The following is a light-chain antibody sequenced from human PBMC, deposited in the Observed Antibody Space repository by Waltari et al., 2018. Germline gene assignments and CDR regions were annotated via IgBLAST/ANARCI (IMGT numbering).Light chain of an antibody. CDR3: QQSYRTPLT. CDR2: AAS. CDR1: QSINSY. Sequence: DIQMTQSPSSLSASIGDRVTSTCRASQSINSYLNWYQQKPGKAPKVLIFAASSLQSGVPSRFSGSGSGTDFTLTISSLQPEDFATYSCQQSYRTPLTFGGWTKVEIK. J-gene: IGKJ4*01. V-gene: IGKV1-39*01.